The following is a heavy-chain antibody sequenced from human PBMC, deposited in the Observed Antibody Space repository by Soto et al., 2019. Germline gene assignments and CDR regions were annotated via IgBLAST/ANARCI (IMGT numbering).Heavy chain of an antibody. Sequence: GASVKVSCKASGYTFTSYGISWVRQAPGQGLEWMGWISAYNGNTNYAQKLQGRVTMTTDTSTSTAYMELRSLRSDDTAVYYCARDPRYCSSTSCYVGYYYYGMDVWGQGTTVTVS. CDR2: ISAYNGNT. CDR1: GYTFTSYG. D-gene: IGHD2-2*01. V-gene: IGHV1-18*01. J-gene: IGHJ6*02. CDR3: ARDPRYCSSTSCYVGYYYYGMDV.